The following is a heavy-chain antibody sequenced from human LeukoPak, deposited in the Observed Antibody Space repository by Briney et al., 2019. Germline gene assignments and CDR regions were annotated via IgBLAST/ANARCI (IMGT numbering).Heavy chain of an antibody. CDR2: INGDGRTT. CDR1: GFIFSTYT. Sequence: GGSLRLSCSASGFIFSTYTMYWVRQAPGKGLEFVSVINGDGRTTYYADSVKGRFTISRDNSKNMLYLQMNSLRAEDTAVYYCVGDQVDNVGWLTWGQGTRVTVSS. J-gene: IGHJ5*02. V-gene: IGHV3-64D*06. CDR3: VGDQVDNVGWLT. D-gene: IGHD5-12*01.